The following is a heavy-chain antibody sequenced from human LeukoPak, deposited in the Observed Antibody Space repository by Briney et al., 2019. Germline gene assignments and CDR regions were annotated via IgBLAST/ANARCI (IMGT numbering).Heavy chain of an antibody. V-gene: IGHV3-53*01. CDR3: ARDRPYYDKGDMDV. CDR1: GFSVSGYY. Sequence: GGSLRLSCAASGFSVSGYYMSWVRQAPGKGLQWVSILFTDGTTYYADSVRGRLAISRDSYRNTLYLHMTGLGADDTALYFCARDRPYYDKGDMDVWGQGTMVTVSS. D-gene: IGHD3-16*01. CDR2: LFTDGTT. J-gene: IGHJ6*02.